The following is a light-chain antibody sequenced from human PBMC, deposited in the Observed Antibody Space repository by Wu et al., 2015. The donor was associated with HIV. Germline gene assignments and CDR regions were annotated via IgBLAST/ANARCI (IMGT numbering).Light chain of an antibody. V-gene: IGKV3-20*01. J-gene: IGKJ1*01. CDR3: QQYVGSVLT. Sequence: SLSPRGKDDHPLIAGPVTSPNHYLAWYQQKPGQAPGLLIYGTSTRAHDIPDRFRGSGSGTDFTLTITRLEPEDFALYFCQQYVGSVLTFGQGTKVEIK. CDR2: GTS. CDR1: TSPNHY.